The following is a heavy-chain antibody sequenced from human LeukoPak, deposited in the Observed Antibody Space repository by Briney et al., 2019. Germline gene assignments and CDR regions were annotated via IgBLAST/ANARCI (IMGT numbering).Heavy chain of an antibody. CDR1: GFTFSNYA. CDR2: ISSDGVTT. CDR3: VKAMATYGYRVPFDY. V-gene: IGHV3-64D*09. J-gene: IGHJ4*02. Sequence: GGSLRLSCSASGFTFSNYAMHWVRQAPGKGLEYVSAISSDGVTTYYADSVKGRFTISRDNSKNTLYLQMSSLRAEDTAVYYCVKAMATYGYRVPFDYWGQETLVTVSS. D-gene: IGHD5-18*01.